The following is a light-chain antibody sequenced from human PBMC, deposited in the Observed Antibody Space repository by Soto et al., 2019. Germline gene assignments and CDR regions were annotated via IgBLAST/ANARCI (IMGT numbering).Light chain of an antibody. CDR2: EVS. CDR3: QSYDSSLSGWV. CDR1: SSDVGGYNY. Sequence: QSALTQPPSASGSPGQSVTISCTGTSSDVGGYNYVSWYQQHPGKAPKLMISEVSKRPSGVPDRFSGSKSGNTASLTVSGLQAEDEADYYCQSYDSSLSGWVFGGGTKVTVL. V-gene: IGLV2-8*01. J-gene: IGLJ3*02.